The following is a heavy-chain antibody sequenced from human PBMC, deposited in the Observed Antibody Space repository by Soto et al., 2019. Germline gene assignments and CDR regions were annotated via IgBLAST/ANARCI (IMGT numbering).Heavy chain of an antibody. CDR2: VNPTGRML. J-gene: IGHJ6*02. D-gene: IGHD4-17*01. Sequence: ASVKVSCKASGDSFTTNYVHWVRQAAGQGPEWLGTVNPTGRMLNYAQKFQGRVTMTRDTSTSTVYMELSSLRSEDTAVYYCAREVVTTVVTNGYYYYGMDVWGQGTTVTVSS. CDR3: AREVVTTVVTNGYYYYGMDV. CDR1: GDSFTTNY. V-gene: IGHV1-46*01.